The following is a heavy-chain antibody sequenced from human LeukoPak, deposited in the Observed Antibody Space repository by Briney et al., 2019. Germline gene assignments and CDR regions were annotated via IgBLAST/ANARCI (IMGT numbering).Heavy chain of an antibody. J-gene: IGHJ4*02. CDR3: ARWAQWLPYYFDY. D-gene: IGHD6-19*01. Sequence: SGTLSLTCVVSGASISSSEWWSWVRRPPGKGLEWIGEIYQSTRTNYNPSLKSRVTISADKSKDQFSLNLTSVTAPDTAVYYCARWAQWLPYYFDYWGQGTLVTVSS. CDR2: IYQSTRT. CDR1: GASISSSEW. V-gene: IGHV4-4*02.